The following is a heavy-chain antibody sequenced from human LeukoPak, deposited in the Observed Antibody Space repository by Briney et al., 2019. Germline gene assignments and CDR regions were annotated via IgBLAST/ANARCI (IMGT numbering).Heavy chain of an antibody. CDR3: ARVQFVEMATLFDY. J-gene: IGHJ4*02. Sequence: GASVKVSCKASGYTFTSYGISWVRQAPGQGLEWMGWISAYNGNTNYAQKLQGRVTMTTDTSTSTAYMELRSLRSDDTAVYYCARVQFVEMATLFDYWGQGTLVTVSS. CDR1: GYTFTSYG. V-gene: IGHV1-18*01. CDR2: ISAYNGNT. D-gene: IGHD5-24*01.